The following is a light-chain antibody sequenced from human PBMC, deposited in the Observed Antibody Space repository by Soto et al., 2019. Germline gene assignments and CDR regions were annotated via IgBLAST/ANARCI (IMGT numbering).Light chain of an antibody. CDR1: QPISSH. J-gene: IGKJ1*01. CDR3: QKSYTILWT. CDR2: DGS. Sequence: DIQLTQSPASLSASVGDRVTITCRASQPISSHLNWFQQKPGQDPRLLIYDGSRLLGGVPLRFSASGSGTDFTLTISRLQPEDVATYFCQKSYTILWTFGQGNKVEI. V-gene: IGKV1-39*01.